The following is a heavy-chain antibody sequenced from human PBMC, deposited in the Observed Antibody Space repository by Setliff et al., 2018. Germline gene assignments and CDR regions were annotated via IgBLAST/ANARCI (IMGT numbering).Heavy chain of an antibody. CDR1: GYSFTSYW. V-gene: IGHV5-51*01. Sequence: GESLKISCKGSGYSFTSYWIGWVRQMPGKGLEWMGIIYPGDSDTRYSPSFQGQVTISADKSISTAYLQWSSLKASDTAMYYCARDREYYDSSGYYPDDYWGQGTLVTVSS. D-gene: IGHD3-22*01. J-gene: IGHJ4*02. CDR2: IYPGDSDT. CDR3: ARDREYYDSSGYYPDDY.